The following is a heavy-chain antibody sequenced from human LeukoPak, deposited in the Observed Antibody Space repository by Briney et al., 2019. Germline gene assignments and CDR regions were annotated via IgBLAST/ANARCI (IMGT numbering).Heavy chain of an antibody. V-gene: IGHV3-11*04. CDR2: ISSSGSTI. CDR1: GFTFSDYY. CDR3: AKDLRITMIVVVIDSFGH. Sequence: GGSLRLSCAASGFTFSDYYMSWIRQAPGKGLEWVSYISSSGSTIYYADSVKGRFTTSRDNAKNSLYLQMNSLRAEDTAVYYCAKDLRITMIVVVIDSFGHWGQGTLVTVSS. D-gene: IGHD3-22*01. J-gene: IGHJ1*01.